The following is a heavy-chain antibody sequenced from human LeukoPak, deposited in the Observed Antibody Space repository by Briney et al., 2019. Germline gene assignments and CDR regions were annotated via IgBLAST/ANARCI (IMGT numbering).Heavy chain of an antibody. CDR1: RFIFSDYY. J-gene: IGHJ4*02. V-gene: IGHV3-11*04. Sequence: GGSLRLSCAASRFIFSDYYMTWIRQATEKGVEWVSHITGSGATIYYGDSVQGRFTISRENAKNSLSLQMNGLRGEDTAVYYCARDETWGQGTLVTVSS. CDR3: ARDET. CDR2: ITGSGATI.